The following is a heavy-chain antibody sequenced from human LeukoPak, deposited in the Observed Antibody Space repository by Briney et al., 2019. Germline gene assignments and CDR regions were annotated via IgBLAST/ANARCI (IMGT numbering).Heavy chain of an antibody. D-gene: IGHD2-2*01. CDR2: ISYDGSNK. CDR1: GFTFSSYA. J-gene: IGHJ6*03. V-gene: IGHV3-30*01. Sequence: PGRSLRLSCAASGFTFSSYAMHWVRQAPGKGLEWVAVISYDGSNKYYADSVKGRFTISRDNSKNTLYLQMNSLRAEDTAVYYCAGVYHAKYRYYYYYMDVWGKGTTVTVSS. CDR3: AGVYHAKYRYYYYYMDV.